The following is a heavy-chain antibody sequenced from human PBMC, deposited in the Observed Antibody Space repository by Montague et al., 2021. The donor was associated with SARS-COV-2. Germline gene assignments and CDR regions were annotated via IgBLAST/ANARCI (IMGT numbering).Heavy chain of an antibody. CDR3: ARQDIQLRFDL. CDR1: SASISNDIYY. Sequence: SETLSLTCTVSSASISNDIYYWGWIRQPPGKGPEWIGGSRYGGTSYYNPSLKSRVTISIGTSKNQCSLTMTAVTAADTAVYFCARQDIQLRFDLWGRGTLVTVAS. J-gene: IGHJ2*01. V-gene: IGHV4-39*01. D-gene: IGHD1-1*01. CDR2: SRYGGTS.